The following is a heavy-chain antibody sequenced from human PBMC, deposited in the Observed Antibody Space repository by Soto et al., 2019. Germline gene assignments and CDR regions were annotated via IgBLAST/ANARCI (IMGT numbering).Heavy chain of an antibody. CDR2: ISYDGSNK. CDR1: GFTFSSYA. CDR3: AREATDDVVVVADPFDP. J-gene: IGHJ5*02. D-gene: IGHD2-15*01. V-gene: IGHV3-30-3*01. Sequence: GGSLRLSCAASGFTFSSYAMHWVRQAPGKGLEWVAVISYDGSNKYYADSVKGRFTISRDNSKNTLYLQMNSLRAEDTAVYYCAREATDDVVVVADPFDPWGQGTLVTVSS.